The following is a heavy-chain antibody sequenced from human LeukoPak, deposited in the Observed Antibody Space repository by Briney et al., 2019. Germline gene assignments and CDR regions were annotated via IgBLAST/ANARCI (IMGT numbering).Heavy chain of an antibody. V-gene: IGHV3-23*01. Sequence: GGSLRLSCAASGFTFSSHAMSWVRQAPGKGLEWVSAISGSGGSTYYADSVKGRFTISRDNSKNTLYLQMNSLRAEDTAVYYCAKDGDYYGSGGLRFFFDYWGQGTLVTVSS. J-gene: IGHJ4*02. CDR2: ISGSGGST. CDR3: AKDGDYYGSGGLRFFFDY. D-gene: IGHD3-10*01. CDR1: GFTFSSHA.